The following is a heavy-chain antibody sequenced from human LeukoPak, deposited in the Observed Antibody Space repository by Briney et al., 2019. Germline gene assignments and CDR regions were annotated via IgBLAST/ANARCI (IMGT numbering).Heavy chain of an antibody. CDR2: IYYSGST. V-gene: IGHV4-59*01. CDR3: ARDHYYDSSGFNWFDP. Sequence: SETLSLTCTVSGGSISSYYWSWIRQPPGKGLEWIGHIYYSGSTNYNPSLKSRVTISVDTSKNQFSLKLSSVTAADTAVYYCARDHYYDSSGFNWFDPWGQGTLVTVSS. CDR1: GGSISSYY. J-gene: IGHJ5*02. D-gene: IGHD3-22*01.